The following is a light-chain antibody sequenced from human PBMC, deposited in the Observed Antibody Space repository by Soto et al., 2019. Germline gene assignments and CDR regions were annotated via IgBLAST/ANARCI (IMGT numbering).Light chain of an antibody. CDR1: SSDVGGYNY. CDR2: EVS. V-gene: IGLV2-14*01. J-gene: IGLJ1*01. Sequence: QSALTQPASVSGSPGQSITISCTGTSSDVGGYNYVSWYQQHPDKAPKLMLYEVSNRPSGVSNRFSGSKSGNTASLTISGLQTEDGADYYCSSYTDNSTLVFGTGTKVTVL. CDR3: SSYTDNSTLV.